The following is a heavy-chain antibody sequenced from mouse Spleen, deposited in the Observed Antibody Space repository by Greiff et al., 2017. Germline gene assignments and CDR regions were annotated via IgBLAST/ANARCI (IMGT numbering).Heavy chain of an antibody. J-gene: IGHJ2*01. V-gene: IGHV5-9*04. CDR2: ISSGGGNT. CDR3: AKTGEGYFDY. Sequence: EVQLVESGGGLVKPGGSLKLSCAASGFTFSSYTMSWVRQTPAKRLEWVATISSGGGNTYYPDSVKGRFTISRDNARNTLYLQMSSLRSEDTAMYYCAKTGEGYFDYWGQGTTLTVSS. CDR1: GFTFSSYT.